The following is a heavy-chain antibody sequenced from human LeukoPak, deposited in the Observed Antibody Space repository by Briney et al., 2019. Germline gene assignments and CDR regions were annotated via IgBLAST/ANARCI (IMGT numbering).Heavy chain of an antibody. V-gene: IGHV3-23*01. Sequence: GGSLRLSCAASGFTFSSYAMSWVRQAPGKGLEWVSAISGSGGSTYYADSVKGRFTISRDNSKNTLYLQMNSLRAEDTAVYYCAKPNFGYYYYYMDVWGKGTTVTVSS. CDR2: ISGSGGST. CDR3: AKPNFGYYYYYMDV. CDR1: GFTFSSYA. J-gene: IGHJ6*03. D-gene: IGHD3-10*01.